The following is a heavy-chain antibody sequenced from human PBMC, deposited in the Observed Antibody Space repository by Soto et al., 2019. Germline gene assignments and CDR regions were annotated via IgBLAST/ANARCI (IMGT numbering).Heavy chain of an antibody. Sequence: QVQLQESGPGLVRPSETLSLTCTVSAACISSYYWTWIRQSPGKGLEWIGHMYNSEDTKYNPSLKSRVTMSVDTSKNQFSLKLRSVTAADTAIYYCVRHATDRHGNAEDWYFDLWGRGTLVTVSS. CDR1: AACISSYY. J-gene: IGHJ2*01. CDR2: MYNSEDT. D-gene: IGHD2-15*01. CDR3: VRHATDRHGNAEDWYFDL. V-gene: IGHV4-59*08.